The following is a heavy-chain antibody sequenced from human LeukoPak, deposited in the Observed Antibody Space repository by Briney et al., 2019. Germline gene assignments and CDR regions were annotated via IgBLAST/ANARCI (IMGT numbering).Heavy chain of an antibody. V-gene: IGHV3-53*01. D-gene: IGHD3-10*01. CDR3: ARERSYYYYYMDV. CDR1: GFTDFSNY. Sequence: PGGSLRLSCAASGFTDFSNYMSWVRQAPGKGLEWVSVIYSDGTTYYADSVQGRFTISRDNSKNTVYLQMKSLRAEDTAVYFCARERSYYYYYMDVWGKGTTVTVSS. J-gene: IGHJ6*03. CDR2: IYSDGTT.